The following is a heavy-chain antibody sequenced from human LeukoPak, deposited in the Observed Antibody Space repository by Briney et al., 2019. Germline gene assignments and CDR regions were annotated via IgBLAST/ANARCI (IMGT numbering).Heavy chain of an antibody. V-gene: IGHV3-23*01. D-gene: IGHD2-2*01. Sequence: GGSLRLSCAASGFTFSSYAMSWVRQAPGKGLEWVSAISGSGGSTYYADSVKGRFTISRDNSKNTLYLQMNSLRAEDTAVYYCAKDLGAVVVPAAMREPFDYWGQGTLVTVSS. CDR3: AKDLGAVVVPAAMREPFDY. CDR2: ISGSGGST. J-gene: IGHJ4*02. CDR1: GFTFSSYA.